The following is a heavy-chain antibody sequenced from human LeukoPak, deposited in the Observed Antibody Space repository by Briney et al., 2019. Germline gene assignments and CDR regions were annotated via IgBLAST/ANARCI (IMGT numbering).Heavy chain of an antibody. V-gene: IGHV4-34*01. CDR2: INHSGST. CDR3: ARGGKYYYGMDV. J-gene: IGHJ6*02. Sequence: PSETLSLTCAVYGGSFSGYYWSWIRQPPGKGLEWIGEINHSGSTNYNPSLKSRVTISVDTSKNQFSLKLSSVTAADTAVYYCARGGKYYYGMDVWGQGTTVTVSS. D-gene: IGHD1-14*01. CDR1: GGSFSGYY.